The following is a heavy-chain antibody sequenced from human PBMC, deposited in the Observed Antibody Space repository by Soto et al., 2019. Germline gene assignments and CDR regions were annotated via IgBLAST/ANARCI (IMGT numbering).Heavy chain of an antibody. J-gene: IGHJ6*02. CDR1: GFTFSSYG. V-gene: IGHV3-33*01. Sequence: GGSLRLSCAASGFTFSSYGMHWVRQAPGKGLEWVAVIWYDGSNKYYADSVKGRFTISRDNSKNTLYLQMNSLRAEDTAVYYCARERGIVVVTAGMDVWGQGTTVTVSS. CDR3: ARERGIVVVTAGMDV. D-gene: IGHD2-21*02. CDR2: IWYDGSNK.